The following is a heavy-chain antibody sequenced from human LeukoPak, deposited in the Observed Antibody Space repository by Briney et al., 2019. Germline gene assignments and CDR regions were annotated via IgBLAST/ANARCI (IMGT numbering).Heavy chain of an antibody. CDR3: ARGDSSGYYYKFDY. CDR1: GGSISPYY. V-gene: IGHV4-59*01. D-gene: IGHD3-22*01. J-gene: IGHJ4*02. Sequence: SETLSLTCSVSGGSISPYYWSCIRQPPGRGLEWIGYIYYSGSTNYNPPLKSRVTISVDTSKNQFSLKLSSVTAADTAVYYCARGDSSGYYYKFDYWGQGTLVTVSS. CDR2: IYYSGST.